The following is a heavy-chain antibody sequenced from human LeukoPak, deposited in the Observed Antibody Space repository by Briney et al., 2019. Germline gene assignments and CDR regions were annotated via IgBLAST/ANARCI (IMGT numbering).Heavy chain of an antibody. CDR1: GGSFSGYY. CDR3: ARWAAAAYYYYYYGMDV. J-gene: IGHJ6*02. V-gene: IGHV4-34*01. D-gene: IGHD6-13*01. Sequence: SETLSLTCAVYGGSFSGYYWSWIRQPPGKGLEWIGEINHSGSTNYNPSLKSRVTISVDTSKNQFSLKLSSVTAADTAVYYCARWAAAAYYYYYYGMDVWGQGTTVTVSS. CDR2: INHSGST.